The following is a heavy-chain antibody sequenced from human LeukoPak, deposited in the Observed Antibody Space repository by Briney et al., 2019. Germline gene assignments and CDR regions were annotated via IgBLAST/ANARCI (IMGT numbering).Heavy chain of an antibody. V-gene: IGHV3-23*01. D-gene: IGHD6-13*01. J-gene: IGHJ4*02. CDR1: GFTFSSYA. Sequence: GKSLRLSCAASGFTFSSYAMSWVRQAPGKGLEWVSAISGSGGSTYYADSVKGRFTISRDNSKNTLYLQMNSLRAEDTAVYYCAKHSSSWTRFYGGTFDYWGQGTLVTVSS. CDR2: ISGSGGST. CDR3: AKHSSSWTRFYGGTFDY.